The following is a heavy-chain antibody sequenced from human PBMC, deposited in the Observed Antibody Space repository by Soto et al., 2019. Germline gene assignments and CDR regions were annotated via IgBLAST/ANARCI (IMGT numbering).Heavy chain of an antibody. CDR2: ILNDGSNR. Sequence: QVQLVESGGGVVQPGRSLRLSCAASEFTFSNYGMHWVRQAPGKGLEWVAVILNDGSNRYHADSVKDRFTISRDNSKNTLYLQMNNLRAEDTAVYYCARYDEYSGNVMDVWGQGTTVTVS. CDR3: ARYDEYSGNVMDV. J-gene: IGHJ6*02. D-gene: IGHD3-10*01. V-gene: IGHV3-33*01. CDR1: EFTFSNYG.